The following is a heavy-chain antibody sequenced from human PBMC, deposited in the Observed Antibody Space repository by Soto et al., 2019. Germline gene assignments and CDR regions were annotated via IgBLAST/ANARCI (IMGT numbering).Heavy chain of an antibody. CDR1: GFTFSSYA. J-gene: IGHJ4*02. D-gene: IGHD5-18*01. CDR3: AKGVSQYTPLALFDY. CDR2: ISVSDGRT. Sequence: GGSLRLSCAASGFTFSSYAMSWVRQAPGKGLEWVSTISVSDGRTYSTDSVKGRFTISRDNSRNTAYLQMNSLRVEDTAVYYCAKGVSQYTPLALFDYWGRGTLVTVSS. V-gene: IGHV3-23*01.